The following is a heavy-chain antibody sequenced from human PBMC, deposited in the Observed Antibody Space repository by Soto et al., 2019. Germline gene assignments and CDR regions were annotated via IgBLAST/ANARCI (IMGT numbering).Heavy chain of an antibody. CDR1: GFTFSSYA. CDR3: AKARSITMIVEAPRDAFDI. Sequence: PGGSLRLSCAASGFTFSSYAMSWVRQAPGKGLEWVSAISGSGGSTYYADSVKGRFTISRDNSKNTLYLQMNSLRAEDTAVCYCAKARSITMIVEAPRDAFDIWGRGTMVTVSS. V-gene: IGHV3-23*01. J-gene: IGHJ3*02. CDR2: ISGSGGST. D-gene: IGHD3-22*01.